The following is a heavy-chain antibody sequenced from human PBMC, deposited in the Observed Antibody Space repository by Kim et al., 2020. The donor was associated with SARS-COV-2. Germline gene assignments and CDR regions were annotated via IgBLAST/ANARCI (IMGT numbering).Heavy chain of an antibody. J-gene: IGHJ3*02. Sequence: GGSLRLSCAASGFTFDDYAMHWVRQAPGKGLEWVSLISGDGGSTYYADSVKGRFTISRDNSKNSLYLQMNSLRTEDTALYYCAKEFLPSYYYGSGGAAAFDIWGRGTMVTVSS. V-gene: IGHV3-43*02. CDR3: AKEFLPSYYYGSGGAAAFDI. CDR2: ISGDGGST. CDR1: GFTFDDYA. D-gene: IGHD3-10*01.